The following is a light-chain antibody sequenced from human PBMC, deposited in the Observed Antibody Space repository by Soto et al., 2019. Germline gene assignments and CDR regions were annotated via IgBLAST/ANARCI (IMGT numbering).Light chain of an antibody. CDR2: GAS. Sequence: DIQLTQSPSFLSASVGDRVTITCRASQGISSFLAWYQQKPGKAPNLLISGASTLRTGVPSRFSGSGSGTEFTLTISSLQPEDFATYYCQHLNTYPLTFGGGTKVDIK. CDR1: QGISSF. J-gene: IGKJ4*01. CDR3: QHLNTYPLT. V-gene: IGKV1-9*01.